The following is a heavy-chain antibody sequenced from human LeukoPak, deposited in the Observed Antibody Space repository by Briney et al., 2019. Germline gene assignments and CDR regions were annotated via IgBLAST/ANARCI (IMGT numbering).Heavy chain of an antibody. CDR3: ARDHPMTGAFDI. CDR1: GFTFSSYE. V-gene: IGHV3-48*03. Sequence: GGSLRLSCAASGFTFSSYEMNWVRQAPGKGLEWVSYISSSGSTIYYADSVKGRFTISRDNAKNSLYLQMNSLRAEDTAVYYCARDHPMTGAFDIWGQGTMVTVSS. J-gene: IGHJ3*02. CDR2: ISSSGSTI.